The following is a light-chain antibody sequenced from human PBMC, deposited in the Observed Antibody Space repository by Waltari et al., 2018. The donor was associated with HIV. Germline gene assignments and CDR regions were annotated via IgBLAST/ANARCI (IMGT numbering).Light chain of an antibody. CDR2: EGS. Sequence: QSALTQPASVSGSPGQSIPISCTCTTSVFWRYNISFWYQQNPGKAPKLIICEGSKRPSGVSNRFSGSKSGNTASLTISGLQAEDEADYYCCSYAGRHNVLFGGGTKLTVL. CDR3: CSYAGRHNVL. CDR1: TSVFWRYNI. J-gene: IGLJ2*01. V-gene: IGLV2-23*01.